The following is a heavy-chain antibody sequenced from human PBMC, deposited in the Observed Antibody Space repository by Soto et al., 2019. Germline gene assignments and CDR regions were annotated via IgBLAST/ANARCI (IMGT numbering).Heavy chain of an antibody. V-gene: IGHV3-48*01. CDR1: GFTFSSYS. CDR3: ARDSVAAAVVRWFDP. J-gene: IGHJ5*02. Sequence: EVQLVESGGGLVQPGGSLRLSCAASGFTFSSYSMNWVRQAPGKGLEWVSYISSSSSTIYYADSVKGRFIISRDNAKNSLYLQMNSLRAEDTAVYYCARDSVAAAVVRWFDPWGQGTLVTVSS. D-gene: IGHD6-13*01. CDR2: ISSSSSTI.